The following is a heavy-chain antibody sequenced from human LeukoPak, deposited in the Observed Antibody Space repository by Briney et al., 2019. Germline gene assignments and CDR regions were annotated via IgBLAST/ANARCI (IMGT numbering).Heavy chain of an antibody. CDR1: GFTFSSYG. CDR3: ARDGPAENGSPLDY. CDR2: ISYDGSDK. J-gene: IGHJ4*02. Sequence: GGSLRLSCAASGFTFSSYGMHWVRQAPGKGLEWVAVISYDGSDKYYADSVKGRFTISRDNSKNTLYLQMNSLRVEDTAVYHCARDGPAENGSPLDYWGQGTLVTVSS. V-gene: IGHV3-30*03. D-gene: IGHD3-10*01.